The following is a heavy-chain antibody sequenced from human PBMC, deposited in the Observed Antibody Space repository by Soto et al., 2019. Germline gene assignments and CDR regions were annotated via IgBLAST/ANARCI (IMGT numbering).Heavy chain of an antibody. CDR1: GFSLSTSVVG. J-gene: IGHJ5*02. V-gene: IGHV2-5*02. CDR3: AHVVLRFLEWLSGWFDP. Sequence: QITLKESGPTLVKPTQTLTLTCTFSGFSLSTSVVGVGWIRQPPGKALEWLALIYWDDDKRYSPSLKSRLTITKDTSKNQVVLTMTNMDPVDTATYYCAHVVLRFLEWLSGWFDPWGQGTLVTVSS. CDR2: IYWDDDK. D-gene: IGHD3-3*01.